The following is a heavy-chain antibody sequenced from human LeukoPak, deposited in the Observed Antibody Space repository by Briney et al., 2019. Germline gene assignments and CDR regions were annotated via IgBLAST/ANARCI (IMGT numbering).Heavy chain of an antibody. CDR1: GFTFSSYA. Sequence: GSLGLSCAASGFTFSSYAMHWVRQAPGKGLEWVAVISYDGSNKYYADSVKGRFTISRDNSKNTLYLQMNSLRAEDTAVYYCARDYRITMIVVVRLYYFDYWGQGTLVTVSS. V-gene: IGHV3-30-3*01. CDR3: ARDYRITMIVVVRLYYFDY. CDR2: ISYDGSNK. D-gene: IGHD3-22*01. J-gene: IGHJ4*02.